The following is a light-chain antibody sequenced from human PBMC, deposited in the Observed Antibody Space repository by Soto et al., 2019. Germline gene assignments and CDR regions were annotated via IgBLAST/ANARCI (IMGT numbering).Light chain of an antibody. CDR1: QSVSGW. CDR2: KAS. J-gene: IGKJ4*01. Sequence: DIQMTQFPSTLPASVGDRVTITCRASQSVSGWLAWYQQRPGEGPKLLVYKASSLERGAPSRFSGSGYGTEFTLTISPLLPDDFATYYCQQYETYPLPFGGGTRVDI. V-gene: IGKV1-5*03. CDR3: QQYETYPLP.